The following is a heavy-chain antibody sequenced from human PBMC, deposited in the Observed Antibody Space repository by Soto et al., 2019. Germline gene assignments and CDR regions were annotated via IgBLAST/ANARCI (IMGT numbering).Heavy chain of an antibody. V-gene: IGHV3-33*01. CDR1: GFAFSSYG. CDR3: TRDASRDSSARGWFDP. CDR2: LGFDGGGR. Sequence: GGSLRLSCVASGFAFSSYGMHWVRQTPGKGLEWVAVLGFDGGGRYYADSVKGRFTISRDNSKNTLYLQMNSLRAEDTAVYYCTRDASRDSSARGWFDPWGPGTLVTVSS. J-gene: IGHJ5*02. D-gene: IGHD6-13*01.